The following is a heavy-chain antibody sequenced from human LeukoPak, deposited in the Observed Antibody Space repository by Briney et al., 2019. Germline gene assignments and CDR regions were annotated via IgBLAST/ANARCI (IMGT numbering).Heavy chain of an antibody. CDR1: GYTFTSYF. CDR2: INPSGGST. Sequence: ASVKVPCKASGYTFTSYFMHWVRQAPGQGLEWMGVINPSGGSTNYAQKLQGRVTMTTDTSTSTAYMELRSLRSDDTAVYYCARDRREYDYVWGSYRPPWFDPWGQGTLVTVSS. V-gene: IGHV1-46*01. CDR3: ARDRREYDYVWGSYRPPWFDP. J-gene: IGHJ5*02. D-gene: IGHD3-16*02.